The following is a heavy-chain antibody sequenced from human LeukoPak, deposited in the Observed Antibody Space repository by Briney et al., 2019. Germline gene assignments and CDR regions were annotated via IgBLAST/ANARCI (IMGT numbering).Heavy chain of an antibody. CDR1: GFTFSTYA. J-gene: IGHJ4*02. V-gene: IGHV3-23*01. Sequence: GGSLRLSCAASGFTFSTYAMTWARQAPGKGLEWVSSITGSGSTTFYADSLKGQFTISRDNRKKTLYLHMNSLRADDTAVYYCAKSRVLFSSTWYPLDFWGQGTLVAVSS. D-gene: IGHD3-16*01. CDR2: ITGSGSTT. CDR3: AKSRVLFSSTWYPLDF.